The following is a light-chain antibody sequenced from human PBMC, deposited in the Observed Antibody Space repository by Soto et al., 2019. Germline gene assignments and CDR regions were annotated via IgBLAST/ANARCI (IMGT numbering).Light chain of an antibody. V-gene: IGKV1-8*01. Sequence: AIRMTQSPSSFSASTGDRVTITCRASQGISSYLAWYQQKPGKAPKLLIYDASTLQSGVPSRFSGSGSGTDFTLTISCLQSEDCATYYCQQYYSYPSFGQGTKVEIK. CDR2: DAS. J-gene: IGKJ1*01. CDR3: QQYYSYPS. CDR1: QGISSY.